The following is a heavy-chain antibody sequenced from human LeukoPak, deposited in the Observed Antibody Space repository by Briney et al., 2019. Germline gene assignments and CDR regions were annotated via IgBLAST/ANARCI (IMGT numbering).Heavy chain of an antibody. CDR1: GGSISSYY. J-gene: IGHJ4*02. D-gene: IGHD3-3*01. CDR2: IYTSGST. Sequence: SETLSLTCTVSGGSISSYYWSWIQQPAGKGLEWIGRIYTSGSTNYNPSLKGRVTMSVDTSKNQFSLKLISVTAADTAVYYCARLGSGYYIGPDYWGQGTLVSVSS. CDR3: ARLGSGYYIGPDY. V-gene: IGHV4-4*07.